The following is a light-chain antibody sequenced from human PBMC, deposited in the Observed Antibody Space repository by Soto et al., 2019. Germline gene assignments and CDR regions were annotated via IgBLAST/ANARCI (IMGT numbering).Light chain of an antibody. Sequence: EIVLTQSPGTLSLSPGEIATLSCRASQTINTIYLAWFQQKPGQSPRLLIYDISTRATGIPDRISGSGSGTDFTLTISRLEPEDFAVYYCQLYGDSPTFGGGTKVDIK. CDR1: QTINTIY. J-gene: IGKJ4*01. V-gene: IGKV3-20*01. CDR3: QLYGDSPT. CDR2: DIS.